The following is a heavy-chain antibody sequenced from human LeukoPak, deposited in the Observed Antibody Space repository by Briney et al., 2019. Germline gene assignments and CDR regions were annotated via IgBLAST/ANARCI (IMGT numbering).Heavy chain of an antibody. D-gene: IGHD1-26*01. CDR3: ATASGTYTSAY. Sequence: GGSLRLSCAASGFTFSTYAMHWVRQAPGKGLEWVALISYDGSNKYYADSVKGRFTISRDNSKNTLYLQMNSLRTKDTAVYYCATASGTYTSAYWGQGTLVTVSS. V-gene: IGHV3-30-3*01. CDR1: GFTFSTYA. J-gene: IGHJ4*02. CDR2: ISYDGSNK.